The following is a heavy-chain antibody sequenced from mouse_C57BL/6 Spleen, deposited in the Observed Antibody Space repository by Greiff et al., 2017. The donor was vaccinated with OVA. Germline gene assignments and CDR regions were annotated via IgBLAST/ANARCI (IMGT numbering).Heavy chain of an antibody. Sequence: QVQLQQPGAELVRPGSSVKLSCKASGYTFTSYWMHWVQQRPIKGLEWIGIIYTYDSETHYKQKFKDKATLTVDKSASTAYMQLSSLTSEDSAVYYCARGYSYGSSYGWYFDVWGTGTTVTVAS. CDR2: IYTYDSET. D-gene: IGHD1-1*01. J-gene: IGHJ1*03. CDR3: ARGYSYGSSYGWYFDV. V-gene: IGHV1-52*01. CDR1: GYTFTSYW.